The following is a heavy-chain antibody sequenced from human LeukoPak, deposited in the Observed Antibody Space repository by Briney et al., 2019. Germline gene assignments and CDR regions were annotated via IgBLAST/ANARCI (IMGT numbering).Heavy chain of an antibody. CDR2: VNHSGRT. D-gene: IGHD5-12*01. J-gene: IGHJ4*02. CDR3: ARYKSSYSGYSDFDD. CDR1: GGSFSDYW. Sequence: SETLSLTCAVYGGSFSDYWWTWIRQSPGKGLEWIGEVNHSGRTNYNPSPKSRVSISVDMSKKQFSLKLTSVTAADTATYYCARYKSSYSGYSDFDDWGKGTLVTVSS. V-gene: IGHV4-34*10.